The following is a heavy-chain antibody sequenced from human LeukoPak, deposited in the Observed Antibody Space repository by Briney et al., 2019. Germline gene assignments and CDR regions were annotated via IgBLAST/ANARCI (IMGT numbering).Heavy chain of an antibody. D-gene: IGHD3-3*01. J-gene: IGHJ3*02. V-gene: IGHV3-23*01. CDR2: ISGSGDNI. CDR3: ARDITIFGVVTRSGAFDI. CDR1: KFTFNNYA. Sequence: GGSLRLSCLASKFTFNNYAMTWVRQAPGKGLEWVSSISGSGDNIDYADSVKGRFTISRDNSKNTLYLQMGSLRAEDMAVYYCARDITIFGVVTRSGAFDIWGQGTMVTVSS.